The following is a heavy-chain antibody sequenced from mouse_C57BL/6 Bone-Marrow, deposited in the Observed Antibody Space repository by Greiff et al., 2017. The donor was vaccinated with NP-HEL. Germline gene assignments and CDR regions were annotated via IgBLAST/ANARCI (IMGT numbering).Heavy chain of an antibody. J-gene: IGHJ4*01. CDR1: YFAFMASA. CDR3: ARAGYYSNYPYAMDY. CDR2: FTMYSDAT. V-gene: IGHV1-49*01. D-gene: IGHD2-5*01. Sequence: LMESGAELVRPGSSVKLSCKDSYFAFMASAMHWVKQRPGHGLEWIGSFTMYSDATEYSENFKGKATLTANTSSSTAYMELSSLTSEDSAVYYCARAGYYSNYPYAMDYWGQGTSVTVSS.